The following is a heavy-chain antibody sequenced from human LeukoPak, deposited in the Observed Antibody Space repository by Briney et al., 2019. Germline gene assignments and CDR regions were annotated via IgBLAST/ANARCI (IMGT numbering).Heavy chain of an antibody. Sequence: SETLSLTCTVSGGSISSYYWSWIRQPPGKGLEWIGYIYYSGSTNYNPSLKSRVTISVDTSKNKFSLKLSSVTAADTAVYYCARARWGYDSSGYLGANYYFDYWGQGTLVTVSS. CDR1: GGSISSYY. CDR2: IYYSGST. CDR3: ARARWGYDSSGYLGANYYFDY. D-gene: IGHD3-22*01. V-gene: IGHV4-59*01. J-gene: IGHJ4*02.